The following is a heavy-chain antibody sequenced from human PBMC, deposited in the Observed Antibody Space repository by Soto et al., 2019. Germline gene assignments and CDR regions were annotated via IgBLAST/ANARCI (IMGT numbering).Heavy chain of an antibody. CDR2: LSRGGGST. CDR1: GFTYSSHG. Sequence: PGGSLRLSCAASGFTYSSHGMSWVRQAPGKGLEWIAGLSRGGGSTYYADSVKGRFTISRDNSKNTLDLIMNSLRVEDTALYYCARDGQYRTDGFDIWGQGTMVT. D-gene: IGHD5-12*01. V-gene: IGHV3-23*01. CDR3: ARDGQYRTDGFDI. J-gene: IGHJ3*02.